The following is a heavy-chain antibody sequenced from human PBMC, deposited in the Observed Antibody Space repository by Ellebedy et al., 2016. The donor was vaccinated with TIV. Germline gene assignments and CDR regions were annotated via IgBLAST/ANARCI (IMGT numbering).Heavy chain of an antibody. CDR1: GFTLSSYS. J-gene: IGHJ5*02. CDR3: AKSFTANWFDP. CDR2: ISSSSNTI. Sequence: PGGSLRLSCAASGFTLSSYSMNRVRQAPGRGLEWVSYISSSSNTIYYADSVKGRFTISRDNAKNSLYLQMNSLRAEDTAVYYCAKSFTANWFDPWGQGTLVTVSS. V-gene: IGHV3-48*01.